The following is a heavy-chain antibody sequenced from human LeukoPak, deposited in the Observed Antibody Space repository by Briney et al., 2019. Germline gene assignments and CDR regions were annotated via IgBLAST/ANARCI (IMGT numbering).Heavy chain of an antibody. V-gene: IGHV3-23*01. J-gene: IGHJ4*02. CDR2: ISGSGGST. Sequence: GGSLRLSCAASGFIFSSYAMSWVRQAPGKGLEWVSTISGSGGSTYYADSVKGRFTISRDNSKNTVYLQMNSLRADDTAIYYCARDLDFYATDYWGQGTLVTVSS. CDR3: ARDLDFYATDY. D-gene: IGHD2/OR15-2a*01. CDR1: GFIFSSYA.